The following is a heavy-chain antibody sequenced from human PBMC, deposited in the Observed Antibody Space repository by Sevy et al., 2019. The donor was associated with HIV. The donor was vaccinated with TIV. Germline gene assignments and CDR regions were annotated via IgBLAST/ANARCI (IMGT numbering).Heavy chain of an antibody. CDR1: GGSISVYY. J-gene: IGHJ4*02. D-gene: IGHD1-26*01. CDR3: ARAWGRGELLSGLNY. Sequence: SETLFLTCAVSGGSISVYYWSWIRQPPGKGLEWIGYMSNSGNSYYNPSLKSRVTIAVDTSNNQFSLRLTSVTPADTALYFCARAWGRGELLSGLNYWGQGTLVTVSS. V-gene: IGHV4-59*01. CDR2: MSNSGNS.